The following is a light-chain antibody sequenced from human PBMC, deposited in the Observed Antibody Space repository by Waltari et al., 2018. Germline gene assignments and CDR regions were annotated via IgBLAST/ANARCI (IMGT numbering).Light chain of an antibody. CDR2: SNN. J-gene: IGLJ3*02. Sequence: QAVLTQPPSASGTPGQRVTIACSGRRSNIGVTTVTWYQQLPGMAPKLLIYSNNQRPSGVPDRFSGSKSGTSASLAISGLQSEDEADYYCAAWDDSLNGSWVFGGGTKLTVL. V-gene: IGLV1-44*01. CDR1: RSNIGVTT. CDR3: AAWDDSLNGSWV.